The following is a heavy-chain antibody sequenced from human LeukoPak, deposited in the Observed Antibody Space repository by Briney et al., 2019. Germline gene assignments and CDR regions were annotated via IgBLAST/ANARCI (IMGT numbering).Heavy chain of an antibody. Sequence: GESLRLSCAASGFTFKNFAMAWVRQAPGKRLEWVASITDTGDATGYPESVKGRFTISRDNSQGTVWLQMNSLRAEDTAIYYCAKSDCGSDGCKLYNYWAQGTQVTVSS. CDR1: GFTFKNFA. CDR2: ITDTGDAT. CDR3: AKSDCGSDGCKLYNY. D-gene: IGHD2-21*01. V-gene: IGHV3-23*01. J-gene: IGHJ4*02.